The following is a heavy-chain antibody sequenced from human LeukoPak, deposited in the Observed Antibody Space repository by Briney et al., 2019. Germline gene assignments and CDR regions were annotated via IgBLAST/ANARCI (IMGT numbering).Heavy chain of an antibody. D-gene: IGHD3-22*01. CDR1: GGSISSYY. CDR2: IYYSGST. V-gene: IGHV4-59*12. Sequence: SETLSLTCTVAGGSISSYYWSWIRQPPGKGLEWIGYIYYSGSTNYNPSLSSRVTISVDTSKNQFSLKLSSVTAADTAVYYCARGGITYYDSSGLDYWGQGTLVTVSS. CDR3: ARGGITYYDSSGLDY. J-gene: IGHJ4*02.